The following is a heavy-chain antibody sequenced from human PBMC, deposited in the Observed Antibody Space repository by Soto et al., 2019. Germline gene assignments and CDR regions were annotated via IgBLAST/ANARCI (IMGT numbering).Heavy chain of an antibody. J-gene: IGHJ6*03. V-gene: IGHV4-30-4*01. Sequence: PSETLSPTCTVSGGSISSGDYYWSWIRQPPGKGLEWIGYIYYSGSTYYNPSLKSRVTISVDTSKNQFSLKLSSVTAADTAVYYCARDLIVVVPAAGGNYYYYYYMDVWGKGTTVTVSS. CDR3: ARDLIVVVPAAGGNYYYYYYMDV. CDR2: IYYSGST. CDR1: GGSISSGDYY. D-gene: IGHD2-2*01.